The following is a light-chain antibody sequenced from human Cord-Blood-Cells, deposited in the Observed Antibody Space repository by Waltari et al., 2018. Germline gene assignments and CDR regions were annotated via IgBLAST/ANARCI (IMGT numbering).Light chain of an antibody. J-gene: IGKJ3*01. CDR2: DAS. Sequence: EIVLTQSPATLSLSTGERATLSCRASQGVSSYLAWYQQKPGQAPRLLIYDASNRATGIPARFSGSGSGTDFTLTISSLEPEDFAVYYCQQRSNCLFTFGPGTKVDIK. V-gene: IGKV3-11*01. CDR1: QGVSSY. CDR3: QQRSNCLFT.